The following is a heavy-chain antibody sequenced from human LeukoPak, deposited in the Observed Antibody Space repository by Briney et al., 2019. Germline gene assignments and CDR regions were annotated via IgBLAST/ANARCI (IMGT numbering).Heavy chain of an antibody. J-gene: IGHJ4*02. CDR3: ARGIAVAGTSVY. D-gene: IGHD6-19*01. V-gene: IGHV1-2*02. CDR1: GYTFTSYD. CDR2: INPNSGGT. Sequence: ASVKVSCKASGYTFTSYDINWVRQATGQGLEWMGWINPNSGGTNYAQKFQGRVTMTRDTSISTAYMDLSRLESDDTAVYYCARGIAVAGTSVYWGQGTLVTVSS.